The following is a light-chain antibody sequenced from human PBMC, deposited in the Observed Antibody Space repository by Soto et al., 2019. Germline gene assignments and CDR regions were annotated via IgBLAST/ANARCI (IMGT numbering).Light chain of an antibody. CDR1: QFINCS. J-gene: IGKJ1*01. V-gene: IGKV3D-15*01. CDR3: QHYISWPT. CDR2: GAS. Sequence: EIVMTQSPATVSVTKGETTRLSFRARQFINCSVAFYQQTVGQPPRLLIHGASTRATGIAARFSGSGSGTEFTLTIFFLQSEDFAVYYCQHYISWPTFGQGTKVDI.